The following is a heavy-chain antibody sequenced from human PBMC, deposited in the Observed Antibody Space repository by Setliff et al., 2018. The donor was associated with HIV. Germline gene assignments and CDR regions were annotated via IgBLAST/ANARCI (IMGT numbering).Heavy chain of an antibody. V-gene: IGHV4-61*09. J-gene: IGHJ5*02. CDR2: VYTSGST. Sequence: TLSLTCTVSGGSLSTDSYYWSWIRQPAGKGLEWIGHVYTSGSTDYNPSLKSRATISVETSKRQSSLNLTSVTAADTAMYFCAIQRGDVDWYLSVVHWGQGKPVTVSS. CDR1: GGSLSTDSYY. D-gene: IGHD3-9*01. CDR3: AIQRGDVDWYLSVVH.